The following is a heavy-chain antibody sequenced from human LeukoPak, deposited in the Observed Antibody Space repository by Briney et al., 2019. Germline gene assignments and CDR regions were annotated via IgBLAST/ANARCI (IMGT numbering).Heavy chain of an antibody. Sequence: ASVKVSCKASGYTFTGYYMHWVRQAPGQGLEWMGWINPNSGGTNYAQKFQGWVTMTRDTSISTAYMELSRLRSDDTAVYYCAREEVGGYGGMDVWGQGTTVTVSS. J-gene: IGHJ6*02. CDR2: INPNSGGT. CDR1: GYTFTGYY. D-gene: IGHD3-16*01. V-gene: IGHV1-2*04. CDR3: AREEVGGYGGMDV.